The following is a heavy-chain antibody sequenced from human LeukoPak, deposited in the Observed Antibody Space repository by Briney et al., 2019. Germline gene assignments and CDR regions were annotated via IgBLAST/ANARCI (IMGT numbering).Heavy chain of an antibody. D-gene: IGHD5-18*01. CDR2: ISSSGSTI. J-gene: IGHJ4*02. CDR1: GFTFSSYE. Sequence: GGSLRLSCAASGFTFSSYEMNWVRQAPGKGLEWVSYISSSGSTIYYADSVKGRFTISRDNAKNSLYLQMNSLRAEDTAVYYCARDRTTAMAYFDFDYWGQGTLVTVSS. V-gene: IGHV3-48*03. CDR3: ARDRTTAMAYFDFDY.